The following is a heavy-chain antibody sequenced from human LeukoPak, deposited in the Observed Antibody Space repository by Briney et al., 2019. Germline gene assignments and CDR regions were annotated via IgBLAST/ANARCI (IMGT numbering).Heavy chain of an antibody. CDR2: INPNSGGI. J-gene: IGHJ6*02. CDR1: GYTFTGYY. V-gene: IGHV1-2*04. CDR3: ARDSYDILTGHYYYYYGMDV. D-gene: IGHD3-9*01. Sequence: ASVKVSCKASGYTFTGYYMHWVRQAPGQGLEWMGWINPNSGGINYAQKFQGWVTMTRDTSISTAYMELSRLRSDDTAVYHCARDSYDILTGHYYYYYGMDVWGQGTTVTVSS.